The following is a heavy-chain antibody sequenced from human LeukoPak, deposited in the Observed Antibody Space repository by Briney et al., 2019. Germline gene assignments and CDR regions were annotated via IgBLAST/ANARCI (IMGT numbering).Heavy chain of an antibody. V-gene: IGHV3-11*01. CDR3: AREEDQLERLGGPAYSYGMDV. D-gene: IGHD1-1*01. J-gene: IGHJ6*02. CDR1: GFTFSDYY. CDR2: ISSSGSTI. Sequence: PGGSLRLSCAASGFTFSDYYMSWIRQAPGKGLEWVSYISSSGSTIYYADSVKGRFTISRDNAKNSLYLQMNSLRAEDTAVYYCAREEDQLERLGGPAYSYGMDVWGQGTTVTVSS.